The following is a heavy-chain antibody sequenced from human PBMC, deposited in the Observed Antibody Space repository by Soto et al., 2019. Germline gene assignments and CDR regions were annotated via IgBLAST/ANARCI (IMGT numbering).Heavy chain of an antibody. Sequence: SETLSLTCTVSGGSISPYYWNWIRQPPGKGLEWIGYIYYSGSTNYNPSLKSRVTISVNTSRNQFSLKLSSVTAADTAVYYCARGYRYGLGRNGYFDFWGQGTLVTVSS. J-gene: IGHJ4*02. CDR1: GGSISPYY. CDR3: ARGYRYGLGRNGYFDF. D-gene: IGHD5-18*01. CDR2: IYYSGST. V-gene: IGHV4-59*01.